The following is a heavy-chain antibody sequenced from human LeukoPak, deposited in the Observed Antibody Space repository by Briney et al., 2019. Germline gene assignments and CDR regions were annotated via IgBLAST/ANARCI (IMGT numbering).Heavy chain of an antibody. Sequence: SGPTLVNPTQTLTLTCTFSGFSLSTSGVGVGWIXXXXXXALEWLALIYWDDDKRYSPSLKSRLTITKDTSKNQVVLTMTNMDPVDTATYYCAHIRYGDIDYWGQGTLVTVSS. CDR1: GFSLSTSGVG. J-gene: IGHJ4*02. CDR3: AHIRYGDIDY. D-gene: IGHD4-17*01. V-gene: IGHV2-5*02. CDR2: IYWDDDK.